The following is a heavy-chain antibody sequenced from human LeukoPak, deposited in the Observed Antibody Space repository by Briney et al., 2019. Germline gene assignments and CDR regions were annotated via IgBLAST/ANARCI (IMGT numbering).Heavy chain of an antibody. D-gene: IGHD3-22*01. CDR3: ARAENYYDSSGYTWFDP. CDR2: IYYSGST. J-gene: IGHJ5*02. V-gene: IGHV4-34*01. Sequence: SETLSLTCAVYGGSFSGYYWSWIRQPPGKGLEWIGSIYYSGSTYYNPSLKSRVTISVDTSKNQFSLKLSSVTAADTAVYYCARAENYYDSSGYTWFDPWGQGTLVTVSS. CDR1: GGSFSGYY.